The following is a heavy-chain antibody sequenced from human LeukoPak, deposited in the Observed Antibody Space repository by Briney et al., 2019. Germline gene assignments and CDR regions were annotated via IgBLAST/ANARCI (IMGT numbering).Heavy chain of an antibody. J-gene: IGHJ3*02. Sequence: GGSLRLSCAASVFTVSSHYMSWVRQAPGKGLEWVSVVYSGHNTNYADSVKGRFTISRDNSRNTVYLQMNSLRLEDTAVYYCARDRPGVTTVLGAFDIWGQGTMVTVSS. CDR1: VFTVSSHY. D-gene: IGHD4-17*01. CDR3: ARDRPGVTTVLGAFDI. V-gene: IGHV3-53*01. CDR2: VYSGHNT.